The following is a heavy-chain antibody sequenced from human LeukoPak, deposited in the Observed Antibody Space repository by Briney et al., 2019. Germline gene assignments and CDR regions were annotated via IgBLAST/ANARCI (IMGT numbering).Heavy chain of an antibody. V-gene: IGHV4-59*12. Sequence: PSETLSLTCTVSGGSISNYNWNWIRQPPGKGLEWIGYIYYTGSTNYNPSLKSRVTISVNMSKNQFSLKLSSVTAADTALYYCARSLPGFDYWGQGTLVTVSS. J-gene: IGHJ4*02. CDR1: GGSISNYN. CDR3: ARSLPGFDY. CDR2: IYYTGST.